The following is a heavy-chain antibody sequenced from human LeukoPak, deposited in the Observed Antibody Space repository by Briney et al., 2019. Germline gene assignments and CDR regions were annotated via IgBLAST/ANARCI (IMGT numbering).Heavy chain of an antibody. Sequence: SETLSLTCTVSGGSISSYYWSWIRQPPGKGLEWIGYIYYSGSTNYNPSLKSRVTISVDTSKNQFSLKLSSVTAADTAVYYCARDLGCSSSIAAPPGNYGMDVWGQGTTVTVSS. J-gene: IGHJ6*02. CDR3: ARDLGCSSSIAAPPGNYGMDV. CDR1: GGSISSYY. CDR2: IYYSGST. V-gene: IGHV4-59*01. D-gene: IGHD6-6*01.